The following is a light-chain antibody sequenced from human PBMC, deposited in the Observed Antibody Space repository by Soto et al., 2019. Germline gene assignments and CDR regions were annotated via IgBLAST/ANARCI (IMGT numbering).Light chain of an antibody. Sequence: QSALTQPPSASGSPGQSVTISCTGTSSDVGGYNYVSWYQQHPGKAPKLMIYEVSKRPSGVPDRFSGSKSGNTASLTVSGLQAEDEADYYCSSYEGSNNWVFGGGTKLTGL. V-gene: IGLV2-8*01. J-gene: IGLJ3*02. CDR2: EVS. CDR3: SSYEGSNNWV. CDR1: SSDVGGYNY.